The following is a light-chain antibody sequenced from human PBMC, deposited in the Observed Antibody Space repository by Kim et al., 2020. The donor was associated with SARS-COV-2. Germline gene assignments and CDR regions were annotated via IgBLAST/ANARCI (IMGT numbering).Light chain of an antibody. V-gene: IGKV1-12*01. Sequence: ASVGNRVTITCRAGQGISSGLAWYQQKPGKAPKLLIYAASSLQSGVPSRVSGSGSGTEFTLTISRLQPEDFATYYCQQANSFPLTFGGGTKVDIK. CDR2: AAS. CDR3: QQANSFPLT. J-gene: IGKJ4*01. CDR1: QGISSG.